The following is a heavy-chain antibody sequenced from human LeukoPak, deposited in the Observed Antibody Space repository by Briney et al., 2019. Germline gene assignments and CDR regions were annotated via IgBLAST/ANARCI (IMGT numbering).Heavy chain of an antibody. D-gene: IGHD1-26*01. CDR2: IYDRGSA. J-gene: IGHJ5*02. Sequence: SETLSLTCTVTGASISSHYWCWIRQTPGTGLEWIGDIYDRGSATYNPSLKSRVSISVDTSRNQFSLNLRSVTAADTAVYYCAKIEVGRFDPWGQGTLVTVSS. V-gene: IGHV4-59*11. CDR1: GASISSHY. CDR3: AKIEVGRFDP.